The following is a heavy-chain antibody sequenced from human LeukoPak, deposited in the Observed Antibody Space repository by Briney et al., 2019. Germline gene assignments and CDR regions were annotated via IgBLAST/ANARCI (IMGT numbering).Heavy chain of an antibody. Sequence: GGSLRLSCAASGFSFSSYGMHWVRQAPGKGLAWVAVISYDGKTQYYADSVKGRFAISRDNSKNTLYLQMNSLRAEDTAVYYCAKGIRYCSSTSCYYVHYYYGMDVWGQGTTVTVSS. J-gene: IGHJ6*02. CDR3: AKGIRYCSSTSCYYVHYYYGMDV. CDR2: ISYDGKTQ. D-gene: IGHD2-2*01. CDR1: GFSFSSYG. V-gene: IGHV3-30*18.